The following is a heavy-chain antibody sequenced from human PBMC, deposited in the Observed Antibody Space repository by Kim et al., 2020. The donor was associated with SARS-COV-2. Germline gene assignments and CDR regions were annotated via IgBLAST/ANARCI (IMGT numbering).Heavy chain of an antibody. CDR3: AGRLDY. Sequence: SNSRSTKYSAESVEGRFTTSRNNAKNSVSLQMNSLRAEDTAVYYCAGRLDYWGQGSLVTVSS. J-gene: IGHJ4*02. CDR2: SNSRSTK. V-gene: IGHV3-48*01. D-gene: IGHD1-26*01.